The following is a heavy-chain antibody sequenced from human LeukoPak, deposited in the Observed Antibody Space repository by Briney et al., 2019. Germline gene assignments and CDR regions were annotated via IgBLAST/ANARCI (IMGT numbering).Heavy chain of an antibody. V-gene: IGHV1-69*05. CDR3: ARHDSSGYSSFDY. D-gene: IGHD3-22*01. CDR1: GGTFSSYA. J-gene: IGHJ4*02. Sequence: GASVKVSCKASGGTFSSYAISWVRQAPGQGLEWMGGIIPVFGTANYAQKFQGRVTITTDESTSTAYMELSSLRSEDTAVYYCARHDSSGYSSFDYWGQGTLVTVS. CDR2: IIPVFGTA.